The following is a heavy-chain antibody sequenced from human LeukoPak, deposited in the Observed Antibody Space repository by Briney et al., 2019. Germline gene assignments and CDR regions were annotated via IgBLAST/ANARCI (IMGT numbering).Heavy chain of an antibody. CDR3: AGNGVGATTFRWFDP. Sequence: ASVTVSCKASGGTFSSYAISWVRQAPGQGLEWMGGIIPIFGTANYAQKFQGRVTITADESTNTAYMELSSLRSEDTAVYYCAGNGVGATTFRWFDPWGQGTLVTVSS. V-gene: IGHV1-69*01. CDR1: GGTFSSYA. CDR2: IIPIFGTA. D-gene: IGHD1-26*01. J-gene: IGHJ5*02.